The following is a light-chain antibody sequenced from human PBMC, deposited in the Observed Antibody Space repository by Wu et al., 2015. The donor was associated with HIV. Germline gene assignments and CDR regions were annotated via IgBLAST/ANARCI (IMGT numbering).Light chain of an antibody. CDR3: QKYNTAPWT. Sequence: EIVMTQSPATLSVSPGERATLSCRASQSVSNNLAWYQQIPGQPPRLLIYGASTRATGVPARFSGSGSGTEFTLTISSLQSEDFAVYYCQKYNTAPWTFGQGTKVEMK. CDR1: QSVSNN. CDR2: GAS. V-gene: IGKV3-15*01. J-gene: IGKJ1*01.